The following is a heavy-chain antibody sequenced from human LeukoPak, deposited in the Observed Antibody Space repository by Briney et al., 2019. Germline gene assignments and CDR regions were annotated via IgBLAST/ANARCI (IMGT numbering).Heavy chain of an antibody. Sequence: GGSLRLSCAASGFTVSSYSMNWVRQAPGKGLEWVSSISSSSSYIYYADSVKGRFTISSDNAKNSLYLQINSLRAEDTAVDYSARVRAFDLWGQGTMVTVSS. CDR3: ARVRAFDL. J-gene: IGHJ3*01. CDR2: ISSSSSYI. D-gene: IGHD3-10*01. V-gene: IGHV3-21*01. CDR1: GFTVSSYS.